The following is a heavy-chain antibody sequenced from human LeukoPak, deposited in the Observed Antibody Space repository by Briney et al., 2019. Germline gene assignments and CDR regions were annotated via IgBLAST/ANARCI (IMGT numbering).Heavy chain of an antibody. CDR3: ARSGSPNSGRRPGDY. CDR1: GFTFSSYW. Sequence: GGSLRLSCAASGFTFSSYWMSWVRQAPGKGLEWVASIKQDGSEKYYVDSVKGRFTISRDNAKNSLYLQMNSLRAEDTAVYYCARSGSPNSGRRPGDYWGQGTLVTVSS. CDR2: IKQDGSEK. J-gene: IGHJ4*02. V-gene: IGHV3-7*01. D-gene: IGHD1-26*01.